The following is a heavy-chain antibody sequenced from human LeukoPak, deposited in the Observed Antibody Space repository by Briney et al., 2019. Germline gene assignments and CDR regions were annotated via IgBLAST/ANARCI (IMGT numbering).Heavy chain of an antibody. V-gene: IGHV3-11*01. Sequence: GGSLRLSCTASGFTFRAFYMTWIRQAPGKGLEWFSYISNTATTTYYADSVKGRFTISRDNAKNSLFLQMNSLRAEDTAVYYCARASIYDYWGRGSLVTASS. J-gene: IGHJ4*02. D-gene: IGHD2-2*02. CDR1: GFTFRAFY. CDR3: ARASIYDY. CDR2: ISNTATTT.